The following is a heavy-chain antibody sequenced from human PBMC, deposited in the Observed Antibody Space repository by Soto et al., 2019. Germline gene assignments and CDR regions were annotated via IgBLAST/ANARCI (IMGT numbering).Heavy chain of an antibody. CDR1: GFTFSSYA. V-gene: IGHV3-23*01. Sequence: EVHLLESGGGLVQPGGSLRLSCAASGFTFSSYAMTWVRQAPGKGLEWVSAISGSGGSTYYADSVKGRFTISRDNSKNTLYLQMNSLRAEDTAVYYWAKPLLHSSSPLRFWGQGTLVTVSS. CDR2: ISGSGGST. J-gene: IGHJ4*02. D-gene: IGHD6-13*01. CDR3: AKPLLHSSSPLRF.